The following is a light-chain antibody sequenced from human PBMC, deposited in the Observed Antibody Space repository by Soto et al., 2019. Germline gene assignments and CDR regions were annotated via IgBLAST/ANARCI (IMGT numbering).Light chain of an antibody. V-gene: IGKV1-39*01. CDR1: QIIVTY. J-gene: IGKJ5*01. CDR2: GAS. Sequence: DVEVTQSPSSLSASVGDRVTITCRTSQIIVTYLSWYQQRPGKAPSLLIYGASTLQSGVPSRFSGSVSGTDFSLTLNSLQPEDSATYYCQQTYSTPITFRPGTRLEIK. CDR3: QQTYSTPIT.